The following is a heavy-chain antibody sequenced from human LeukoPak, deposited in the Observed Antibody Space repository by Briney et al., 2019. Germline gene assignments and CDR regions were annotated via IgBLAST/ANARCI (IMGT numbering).Heavy chain of an antibody. CDR2: IIPIFGTA. V-gene: IGHV1-69*05. CDR1: GCTFSSYA. Sequence: GASVKVSCKACGCTFSSYAMSWVRQAPGQGREWMGGIIPIFGTANYAQKFQGRVTITTDESTGTAYMELSSLRSEDTAVYYCARGRYSYGSKVIPYYYYYMDVWGKGTTVTVSS. CDR3: ARGRYSYGSKVIPYYYYYMDV. J-gene: IGHJ6*03. D-gene: IGHD5-18*01.